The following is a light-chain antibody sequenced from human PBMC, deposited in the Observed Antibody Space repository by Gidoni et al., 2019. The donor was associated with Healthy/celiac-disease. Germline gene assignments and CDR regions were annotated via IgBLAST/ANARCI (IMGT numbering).Light chain of an antibody. V-gene: IGKV1-39*01. CDR1: QSVSNY. CDR2: AAS. Sequence: DIQMTQSPSSLSASVGDRVTITCRASQSVSNYLNWYQQKPGKAPKLLIYAASSLQSGVPSRFSGSGYGTDFTLTISSLQPEDFATYYCQQRGTFGQGTKVDIK. CDR3: QQRGT. J-gene: IGKJ1*01.